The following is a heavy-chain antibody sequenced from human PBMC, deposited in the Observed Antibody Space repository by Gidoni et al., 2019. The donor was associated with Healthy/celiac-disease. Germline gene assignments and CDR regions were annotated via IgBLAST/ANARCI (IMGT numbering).Heavy chain of an antibody. V-gene: IGHV1-46*01. D-gene: IGHD3-16*01. CDR3: AGGQVYYYGMDV. CDR2: INPSGGST. J-gene: IGHJ6*02. CDR1: GYTFTSYY. Sequence: QVQLVQSGAEVKKHGAAVKVACKAAGYTFTSYYMHWVRQAPGQGLEWMGIINPSGGSTSYAQKFQGRVTMTRDTSTSTVYMELSSLRSEDTAVYYCAGGQVYYYGMDVWGQGTTVTVSS.